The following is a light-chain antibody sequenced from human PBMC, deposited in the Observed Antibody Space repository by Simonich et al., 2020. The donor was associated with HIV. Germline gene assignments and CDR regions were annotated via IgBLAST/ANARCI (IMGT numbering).Light chain of an antibody. Sequence: QSALTQPTSVSGSPGQSITISCTGTSSDGGGYNYVYWYQPHPGKAPKLMIYDVSNRPSRVSNRCSCSKSGNTASLTISGLQAEDEADYYCSSYTSSSTLVFGTGTKVTVL. CDR2: DVS. V-gene: IGLV2-14*03. CDR1: SSDGGGYNY. CDR3: SSYTSSSTLV. J-gene: IGLJ1*01.